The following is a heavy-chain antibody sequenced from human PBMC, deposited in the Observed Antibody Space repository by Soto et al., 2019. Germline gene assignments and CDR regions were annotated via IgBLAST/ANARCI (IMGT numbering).Heavy chain of an antibody. D-gene: IGHD2-2*01. J-gene: IGHJ6*02. Sequence: GGSLRLSCAASGFPFSSRAMSWVRQAPGKGLEWVSAISGSGTITYYADSVKGRFTISRDTSKNTLYLQMNSLRADDTAVYYCAKDGCSSTSCYAYYYGMDVWGQGTTVTVSS. V-gene: IGHV3-23*01. CDR2: ISGSGTIT. CDR1: GFPFSSRA. CDR3: AKDGCSSTSCYAYYYGMDV.